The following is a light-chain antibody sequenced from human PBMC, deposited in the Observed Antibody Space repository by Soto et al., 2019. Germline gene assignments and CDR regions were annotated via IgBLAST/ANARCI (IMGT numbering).Light chain of an antibody. J-gene: IGKJ1*01. CDR3: QQYGSSPTWT. Sequence: EIVLTHSPATLSLSPGEIATLSCRASQSVSSSLAWYQQKPGQAPRLLIYGASTRATGIPDRFSGSGSGTDFTLSISRLEPEDSAVYYCQQYGSSPTWTFGQGTKVDIK. CDR2: GAS. V-gene: IGKV3-20*01. CDR1: QSVSSS.